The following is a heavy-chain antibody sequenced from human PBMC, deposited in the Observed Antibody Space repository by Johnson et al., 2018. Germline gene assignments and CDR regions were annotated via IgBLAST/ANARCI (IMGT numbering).Heavy chain of an antibody. J-gene: IGHJ3*01. D-gene: IGHD3-9*01. CDR3: ARRRYFGT. V-gene: IGHV3-21*01. CDR1: GFTFSSYS. CDR2: ISRSSSYI. Sequence: AQLGQSGGGLVKPGGSLGLSCAASGFTFSSYSMNWVRQAPGKGLEWVSSISRSSSYIYYADSVKGRFTISRDNAKNSLYLQMNSLRAEDTAVYYCARRRYFGTWGQGTMVTVSS.